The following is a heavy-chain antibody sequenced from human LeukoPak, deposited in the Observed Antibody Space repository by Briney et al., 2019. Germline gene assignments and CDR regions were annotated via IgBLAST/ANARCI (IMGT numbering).Heavy chain of an antibody. V-gene: IGHV1-3*03. D-gene: IGHD6-19*01. CDR3: ARVVRYSGGPLTDLLPYYFDY. Sequence: ASVKVSCKASGYTFTSYDINWVRQATGQGLEWMGWINTGNGNTKYSQEFQGRVTITRDTSASTAYMELSSLRSDDMAVYYCARVVRYSGGPLTDLLPYYFDYWGQGTLVTVSS. J-gene: IGHJ4*02. CDR2: INTGNGNT. CDR1: GYTFTSYD.